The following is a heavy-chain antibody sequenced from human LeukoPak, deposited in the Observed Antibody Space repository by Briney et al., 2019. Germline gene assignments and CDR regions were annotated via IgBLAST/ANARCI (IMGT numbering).Heavy chain of an antibody. CDR1: GYTFTSYA. J-gene: IGHJ4*02. D-gene: IGHD6-19*01. CDR2: INPSGGST. V-gene: IGHV1-46*01. CDR3: ARESEISTVAGTGVDY. Sequence: ASVKVSCKASGYTFTSYAMNWVRQAPGQGLEWMGIINPSGGSTSYAQKFQGRVTMTRDMSTSTVYMELSSLRSEDTAVYYCARESEISTVAGTGVDYWGQGTLVTVSS.